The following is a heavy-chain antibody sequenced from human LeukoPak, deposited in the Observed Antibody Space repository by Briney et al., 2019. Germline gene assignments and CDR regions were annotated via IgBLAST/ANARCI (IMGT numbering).Heavy chain of an antibody. Sequence: ASVKVSCKASGYTITSYGISWVRQAPGQGLEWMGWISAYNGNTNYAQKLQGRVTMTTDTSTSTAYMELRSLRSDDTAVYYCARDLSIAAAGIGAYWGQGTLVTVSS. CDR1: GYTITSYG. D-gene: IGHD6-13*01. CDR2: ISAYNGNT. J-gene: IGHJ4*02. CDR3: ARDLSIAAAGIGAY. V-gene: IGHV1-18*04.